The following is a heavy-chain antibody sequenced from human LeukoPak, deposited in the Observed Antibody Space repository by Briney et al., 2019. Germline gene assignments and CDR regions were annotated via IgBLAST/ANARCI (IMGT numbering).Heavy chain of an antibody. CDR2: INPSGGST. Sequence: ASVKVSCKASGYTFTSYYMHWVRQAPGQGLEWMGIINPSGGSTSYAQKFQGWVTMTRDTSISTAYMELSRLRSDDTAVYYCARGSPSYAQWHFDLWGRGTLVTVSS. J-gene: IGHJ2*01. CDR3: ARGSPSYAQWHFDL. CDR1: GYTFTSYY. D-gene: IGHD2/OR15-2a*01. V-gene: IGHV1-46*01.